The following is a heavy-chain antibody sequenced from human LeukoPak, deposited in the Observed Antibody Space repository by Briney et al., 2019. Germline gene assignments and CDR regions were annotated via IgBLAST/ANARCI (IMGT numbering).Heavy chain of an antibody. CDR1: GFTVSSNY. CDR3: ARSGGSQWLANDY. Sequence: GGSLRLSCAASGFTVSSNYMGWVRQAPGKGLEWVSVIYSGGSTYYADSVKGRFTISRHNSKNTLYLQMNSLRVEDTAVYYCARSGGSQWLANDYWGQGTLVTVSS. D-gene: IGHD6-19*01. CDR2: IYSGGST. J-gene: IGHJ4*02. V-gene: IGHV3-53*04.